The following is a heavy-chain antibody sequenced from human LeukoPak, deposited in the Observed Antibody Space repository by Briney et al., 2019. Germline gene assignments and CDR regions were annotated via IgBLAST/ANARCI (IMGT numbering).Heavy chain of an antibody. CDR3: ARDRDDYPYY. J-gene: IGHJ4*02. D-gene: IGHD4-11*01. V-gene: IGHV3-21*01. CDR2: ISSSSSYI. CDR1: GFTFSSYW. Sequence: GGSLSLSCAASGFTFSSYWMSWVRQAPGKGLEWVSSISSSSSYIYYADSVKGRFTISRDNAKNSLYLQMNSLRAEDTAVYYCARDRDDYPYYWGQGTLVTVSS.